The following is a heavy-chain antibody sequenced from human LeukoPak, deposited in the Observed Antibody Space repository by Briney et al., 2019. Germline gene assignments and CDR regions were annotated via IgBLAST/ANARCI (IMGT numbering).Heavy chain of an antibody. J-gene: IGHJ6*03. CDR1: GGSTGSDY. Sequence: SETLFLTCSVSGGSTGSDYWSWIRQPPGKGLEWIAYVYDSGVTSYNPSLRSRVSISLDMSKNQFSLKLSSVTAADACVSYCVRVPTTVDNYYMDVCGKGTTVTVSS. CDR2: VYDSGVT. V-gene: IGHV4-59*08. CDR3: VRVPTTVDNYYMDV. D-gene: IGHD4-11*01.